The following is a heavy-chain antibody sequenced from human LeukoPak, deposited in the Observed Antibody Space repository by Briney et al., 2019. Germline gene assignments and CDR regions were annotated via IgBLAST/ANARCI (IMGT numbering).Heavy chain of an antibody. CDR2: ISGSGGST. CDR1: GFTFSSYA. V-gene: IGHV3-23*01. J-gene: IGHJ4*02. CDR3: ARDEASPLSYFFNY. D-gene: IGHD2-21*01. Sequence: PGGSLRLSCAASGFTFSSYAMSWVRQAPGKGLEWVSAISGSGGSTYYADSVKGRFTISRDNSKNTLYLQMNSLRADDTAVYYCARDEASPLSYFFNYWGQGTLVTVSS.